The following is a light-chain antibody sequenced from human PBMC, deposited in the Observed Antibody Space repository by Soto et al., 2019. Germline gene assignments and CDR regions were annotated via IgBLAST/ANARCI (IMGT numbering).Light chain of an antibody. CDR3: QQXGSSSTWT. J-gene: IGKJ1*01. CDR1: QTVTNNY. CDR2: GAS. Sequence: IVLTQSPGTLSLSPGDRATLSCRASQTVTNNYLACYQQKPGQAPSLIVYGASSRATGIPDRFSGSGSGTDFTLTISRLEPEDFAVYYCQQXGSSSTWTXGQGTKVDIK. V-gene: IGKV3-20*01.